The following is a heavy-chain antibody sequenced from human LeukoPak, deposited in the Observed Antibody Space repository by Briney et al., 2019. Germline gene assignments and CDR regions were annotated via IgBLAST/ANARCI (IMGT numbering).Heavy chain of an antibody. CDR3: AKDLAAVPGNKYFAY. V-gene: IGHV3-53*01. D-gene: IGHD6-19*01. CDR2: IYSGGST. CDR1: GFTVSTYY. J-gene: IGHJ4*02. Sequence: PGGSLTLSCAASGFTVSTYYMTWVRQAPGKGLECVSVIYSGGSTYYADSVKGRFTTSRDNSKNTLYLQMNGLRAEDTAVYYCAKDLAAVPGNKYFAYWGQGTMVTVSS.